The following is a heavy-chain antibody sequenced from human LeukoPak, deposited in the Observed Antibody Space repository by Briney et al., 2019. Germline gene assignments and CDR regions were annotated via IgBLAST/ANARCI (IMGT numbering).Heavy chain of an antibody. CDR2: INPNSGGT. CDR3: ARDASIAMVRGVTPRKYYYYYYMDV. J-gene: IGHJ6*03. D-gene: IGHD3-10*01. CDR1: GYTFTGYY. V-gene: IGHV1-2*02. Sequence: ASVKVSCKASGYTFTGYYMHWVRQAPGQGLEWMGWINPNSGGTNYAQKFQGRVTMTRDTSISTAYMELSRLRSDDTAVYYCARDASIAMVRGVTPRKYYYYYYMDVWGKGTTVTVSS.